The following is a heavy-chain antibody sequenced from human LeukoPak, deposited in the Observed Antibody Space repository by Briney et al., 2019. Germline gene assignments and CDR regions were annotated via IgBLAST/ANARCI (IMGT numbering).Heavy chain of an antibody. CDR1: GFTFSSYS. CDR3: ARDRAIAVDVGMDY. CDR2: INWNGDST. D-gene: IGHD6-19*01. Sequence: PGGSLRLSCAASGFTFSSYSMNWVRQAPGKGLEWVSGINWNGDSTGYVDSVKGRFTISRDNAKNSLYLQMNSLRVEDTALYYCARDRAIAVDVGMDYWGQGTLVTVSS. J-gene: IGHJ4*02. V-gene: IGHV3-20*04.